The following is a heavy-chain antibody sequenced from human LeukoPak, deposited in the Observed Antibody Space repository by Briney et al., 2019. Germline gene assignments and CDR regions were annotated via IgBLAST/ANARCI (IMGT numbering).Heavy chain of an antibody. Sequence: GGSLRLSCAASGFTFSNYGMNWVRQAPGKGLEWVASIGQDGTENYYVGSVKGRFTISRDNAKNSLYLQMISLRVEDTAVYYCATGGGWYFDYWGQGALITASS. V-gene: IGHV3-7*01. CDR1: GFTFSNYG. CDR2: IGQDGTEN. D-gene: IGHD6-19*01. J-gene: IGHJ4*02. CDR3: ATGGGWYFDY.